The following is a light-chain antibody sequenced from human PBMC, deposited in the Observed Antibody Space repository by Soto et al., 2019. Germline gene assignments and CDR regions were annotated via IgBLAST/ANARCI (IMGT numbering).Light chain of an antibody. CDR2: DAS. J-gene: IGKJ1*01. CDR1: QSVSSY. V-gene: IGKV3-11*01. Sequence: IVLTQSPATLSLSAGERATLSCRASQSVSSYLAWYQQKPGQAPRLLIYDASNRATAIPARFSGSGSGKDFTLTIISLEPERFAVYYWQQRSKWGRFGRRTKVDIK. CDR3: QQRSKWGR.